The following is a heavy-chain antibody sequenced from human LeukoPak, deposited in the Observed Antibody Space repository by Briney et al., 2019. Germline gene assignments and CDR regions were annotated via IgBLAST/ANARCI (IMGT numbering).Heavy chain of an antibody. CDR1: GFTFGSYA. D-gene: IGHD1-14*01. CDR3: AKGTGNYYYYGMDV. CDR2: ISGSDGST. J-gene: IGHJ6*02. Sequence: GGSLRLSCAASGFTFGSYAMSWVRQAPGKGLEWVSAISGSDGSTYYAGSVKGRFTISRDNSKNTLYLQMNSLRAEDTAVYYCAKGTGNYYYYGMDVWGQGTTVTVSS. V-gene: IGHV3-23*01.